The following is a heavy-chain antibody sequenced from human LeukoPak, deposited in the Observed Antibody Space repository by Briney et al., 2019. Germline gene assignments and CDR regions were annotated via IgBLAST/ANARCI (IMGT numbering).Heavy chain of an antibody. CDR3: ARHQTDAFDI. CDR2: FFPGDSDT. V-gene: IGHV5-51*01. Sequence: HGESLKISCKGSGYTFTHYWIGWVRQMPGKGLEWMGIFFPGDSDTKYSPSFQGQVTISADKSISTAYLQWSSLKASDTAMYYCARHQTDAFDIWGQGTMVTVSS. J-gene: IGHJ3*02. CDR1: GYTFTHYW.